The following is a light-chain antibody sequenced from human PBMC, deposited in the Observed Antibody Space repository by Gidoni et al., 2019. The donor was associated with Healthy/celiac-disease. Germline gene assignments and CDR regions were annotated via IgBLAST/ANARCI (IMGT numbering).Light chain of an antibody. J-gene: IGLJ3*02. CDR3: QAWGAGHWV. V-gene: IGLV4-69*01. CDR2: LNCDGSH. Sequence: QLLPTQSPSASASLAASVKLTCTLSSWHTSYAIAWHPQQPEKGPRYLMKLNCDGSHHKGDGTPHRCAGSSSGAACHLTISRLQSEDEADYYCQAWGAGHWVFGGGTKLTVL. CDR1: SWHTSYA.